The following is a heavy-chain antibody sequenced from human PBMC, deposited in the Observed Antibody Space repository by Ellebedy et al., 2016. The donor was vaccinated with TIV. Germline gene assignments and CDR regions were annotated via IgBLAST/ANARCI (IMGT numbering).Heavy chain of an antibody. J-gene: IGHJ3*01. V-gene: IGHV3-30*04. CDR2: ISNDGSDK. CDR3: ARDNMEGGALDV. Sequence: PGGSLRLSCEGSGFTFSKSAIHWVRQAPGGGLEWVAIISNDGSDKYYADSVTGRLTISRDNSKNMLFLQMNSLRPEDTAIYYCARDNMEGGALDVWGPGTMVSVSS. CDR1: GFTFSKSA. D-gene: IGHD2-15*01.